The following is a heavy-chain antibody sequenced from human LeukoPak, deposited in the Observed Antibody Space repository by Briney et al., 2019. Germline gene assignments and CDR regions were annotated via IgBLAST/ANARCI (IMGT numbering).Heavy chain of an antibody. CDR2: IYYSGST. CDR1: GGSINSYY. D-gene: IGHD3-22*01. Sequence: KPSETLSLTCTVSGGSINSYYWSWIRQPPGKGLEWIAYIYYSGSTSYNPSLKSRVTISVDTSKNQFSLKLSSVTAADTAVYYCARHTYYYDSSGYSLDYWGQGTLVTVSS. CDR3: ARHTYYYDSSGYSLDY. V-gene: IGHV4-59*08. J-gene: IGHJ4*02.